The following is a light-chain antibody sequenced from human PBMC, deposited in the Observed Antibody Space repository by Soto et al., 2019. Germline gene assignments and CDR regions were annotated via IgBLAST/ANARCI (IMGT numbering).Light chain of an antibody. CDR1: SSNIGAGYD. Sequence: QSVLTQPPSVSGAPGQRVTISCTGSSSNIGAGYDVHWYQQLPGTAPKLLIYGNSNRPSGVPDRFSGSKSGTSASLAITGLQAEDEADYYCRSYDCCLSGYVVFGGGTKLTVL. CDR2: GNS. J-gene: IGLJ2*01. CDR3: RSYDCCLSGYVV. V-gene: IGLV1-40*01.